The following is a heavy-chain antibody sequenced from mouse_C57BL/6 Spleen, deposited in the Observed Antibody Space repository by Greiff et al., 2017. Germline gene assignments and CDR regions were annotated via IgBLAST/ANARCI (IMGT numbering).Heavy chain of an antibody. D-gene: IGHD1-1*01. Sequence: EVQLQEPEGGLVQPGSSMKLSCTASGFTFSDYYMAWVRQVPEKGLEWVANINYDGSSTYYLDSLKNRFILSRDNAKNILYLQKSSLTTANTATYYCARGEREYYGSSYFDYWGQGTTLTVSS. V-gene: IGHV5-16*01. CDR1: GFTFSDYY. CDR2: INYDGSST. CDR3: ARGEREYYGSSYFDY. J-gene: IGHJ2*01.